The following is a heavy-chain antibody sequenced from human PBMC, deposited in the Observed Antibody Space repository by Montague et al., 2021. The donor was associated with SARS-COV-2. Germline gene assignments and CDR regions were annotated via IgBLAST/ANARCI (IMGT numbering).Heavy chain of an antibody. CDR1: GGSISTYY. D-gene: IGHD3-3*01. V-gene: IGHV4-59*01. CDR3: ARGPFWSAAPDY. J-gene: IGHJ4*02. Sequence: SETLSLTCTLSGGSISTYYWNWIRQPPGKGLEWIGYIYYSGNTYYNPSLKSRATISVKTSKNQFSLSLTSVTAADTAVYYCARGPFWSAAPDYWGQGILVTVSS. CDR2: IYYSGNT.